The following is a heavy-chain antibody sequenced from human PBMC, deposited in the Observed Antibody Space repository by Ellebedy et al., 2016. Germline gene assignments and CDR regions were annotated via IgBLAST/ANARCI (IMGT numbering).Heavy chain of an antibody. CDR2: IGSSSSTK. CDR3: AREDPISGSYDDAFDI. D-gene: IGHD1-26*01. J-gene: IGHJ3*02. CDR1: GFTFSTYS. Sequence: GGSLRLSCAASGFTFSTYSMNWVRQAPGKGLEWASYIGSSSSTKYYADSVKGRFTISRDNAKNSLYLQMNSLRAEDTAVYYCAREDPISGSYDDAFDIWGQGTMVTVSS. V-gene: IGHV3-48*01.